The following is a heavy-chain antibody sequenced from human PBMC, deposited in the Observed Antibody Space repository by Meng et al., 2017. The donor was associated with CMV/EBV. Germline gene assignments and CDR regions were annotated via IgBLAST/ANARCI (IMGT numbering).Heavy chain of an antibody. J-gene: IGHJ4*02. CDR2: IKSKTDGGTT. CDR1: GFTFSNAW. CDR3: TTENGARYSDNSGAYFDY. Sequence: EVQLVESGGGLVKPGGSLRLSCADSGFTFSNAWMTWVRQAPGKGLEWLGRIKSKTDGGTTDYGAPVKGRFTISRDDSKNTLYLQMSSLKTEDTAVYYCTTENGARYSDNSGAYFDYWGQGTLVTVSS. D-gene: IGHD3-22*01. V-gene: IGHV3-15*01.